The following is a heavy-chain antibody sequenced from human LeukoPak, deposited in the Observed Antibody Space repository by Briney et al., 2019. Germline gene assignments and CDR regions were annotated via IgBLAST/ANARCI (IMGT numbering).Heavy chain of an antibody. CDR3: ASAPSLKVVVPAANWYDP. Sequence: ASVTVSCKASGYTFTSYGISWVRQAPGQGLEWMGWISAYNGNTNYAQKLQGRVTMTTDTSTSTAYMELRSLRSDDPAVYDCASAPSLKVVVPAANWYDPWGQGTLVTVSS. D-gene: IGHD2-2*01. V-gene: IGHV1-18*01. CDR2: ISAYNGNT. CDR1: GYTFTSYG. J-gene: IGHJ5*02.